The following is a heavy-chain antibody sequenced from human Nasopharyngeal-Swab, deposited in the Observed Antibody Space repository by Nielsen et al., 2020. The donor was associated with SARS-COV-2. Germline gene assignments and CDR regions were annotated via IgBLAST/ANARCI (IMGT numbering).Heavy chain of an antibody. J-gene: IGHJ6*03. CDR3: AKDRATIGDYYYYYYMDV. D-gene: IGHD5-12*01. V-gene: IGHV3-43*01. Sequence: PGKGLQWISYITSGNSVQYADSVRGRFTISRDNSKNSLYLQMNSLRTEDTALYYCAKDRATIGDYYYYYYMDVWGKGTTVTVSS. CDR2: ITSGNSV.